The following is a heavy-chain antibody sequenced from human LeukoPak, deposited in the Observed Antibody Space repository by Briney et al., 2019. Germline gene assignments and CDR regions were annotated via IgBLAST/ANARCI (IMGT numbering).Heavy chain of an antibody. J-gene: IGHJ6*04. V-gene: IGHV3-74*01. CDR1: GFTFSSYW. Sequence: QPGGSLRLSCAASGFTFSSYWMHWVRQAPGKGLVWVSRINSDGSSTNYADSVKGRFTISRDNAKNTLYLQMNSQRAEDTAIYYCARDRAADRDGMDVWGKGTTVTVSS. CDR2: INSDGSST. CDR3: ARDRAADRDGMDV.